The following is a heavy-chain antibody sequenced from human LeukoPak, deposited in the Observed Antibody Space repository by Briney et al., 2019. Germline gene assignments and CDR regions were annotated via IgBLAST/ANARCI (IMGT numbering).Heavy chain of an antibody. CDR1: GYTFTSYG. V-gene: IGHV1-18*01. CDR3: ARARYCSSTSCYWWFDP. CDR2: ISAYNGNT. Sequence: ASVKVSCKASGYTFTSYGISWVRQAPGQGLEWMGWISAYNGNTNYAQKLQGRVTMTTDTSTSTAYMELRSLRSDDTAVYYCARARYCSSTSCYWWFDPWGQGTLATVSS. J-gene: IGHJ5*02. D-gene: IGHD2-2*01.